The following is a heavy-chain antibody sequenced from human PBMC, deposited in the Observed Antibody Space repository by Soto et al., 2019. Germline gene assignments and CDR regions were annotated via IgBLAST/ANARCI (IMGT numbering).Heavy chain of an antibody. J-gene: IGHJ4*02. Sequence: EVQLLESGGGLVQPGGSLRLSCAASGFTFSSYAMSWVRQAPGKGLEWVSAISGSGGSTYYAASVKGRFTISRDNYKNTLYLQMHSLRDEDTAVYYGAKEKLGIFRPNRHLYFDYWGQGTLVAVSS. V-gene: IGHV3-23*01. CDR2: ISGSGGST. D-gene: IGHD7-27*01. CDR1: GFTFSSYA. CDR3: AKEKLGIFRPNRHLYFDY.